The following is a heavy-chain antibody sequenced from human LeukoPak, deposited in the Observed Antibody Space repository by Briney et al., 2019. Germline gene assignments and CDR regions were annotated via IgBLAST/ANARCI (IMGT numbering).Heavy chain of an antibody. D-gene: IGHD5-12*01. Sequence: QPGRSLRLSCAASGFTFSNYGMHWVRQAPGKGLEWVAVISYDGSNKYCTDSVNGRFTISRDNSKNTLYLQMNSLRAEDTAVYYCARDLVPGESGLIYSFNYWGQGTLVTVSS. CDR3: ARDLVPGESGLIYSFNY. J-gene: IGHJ4*02. CDR1: GFTFSNYG. CDR2: ISYDGSNK. V-gene: IGHV3-30*03.